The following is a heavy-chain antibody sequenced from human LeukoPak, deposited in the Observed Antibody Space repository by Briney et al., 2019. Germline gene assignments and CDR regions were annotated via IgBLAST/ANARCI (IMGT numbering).Heavy chain of an antibody. CDR2: FDPEDGET. Sequence: ASVKVSCKVSGYTLTELSMHWVRQAPGKGLEWMGGFDPEDGETIYAQKFQGRVTMTEDTSTDTAYMELSSPRSEDTAVYYCATSTLQDDAFDIWGQGTMVTVSS. V-gene: IGHV1-24*01. CDR1: GYTLTELS. CDR3: ATSTLQDDAFDI. D-gene: IGHD3-16*01. J-gene: IGHJ3*02.